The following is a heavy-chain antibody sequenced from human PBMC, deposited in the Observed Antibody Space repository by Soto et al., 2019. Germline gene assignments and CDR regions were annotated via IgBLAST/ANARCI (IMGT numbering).Heavy chain of an antibody. CDR1: GFTFSDYY. V-gene: IGHV3-11*04. CDR2: ISGSGSTM. J-gene: IGHJ4*02. CDR3: ARDKDWAFDY. D-gene: IGHD3-9*01. Sequence: PGGSLRLSCAASGFTFSDYYMNWIRQAPGKGLEWVSYISGSGSTMYYAGSVKGRFTISRDNAKNSLYLQMNSLRAEDTAIYYCARDKDWAFDYWGQGTLVTVSS.